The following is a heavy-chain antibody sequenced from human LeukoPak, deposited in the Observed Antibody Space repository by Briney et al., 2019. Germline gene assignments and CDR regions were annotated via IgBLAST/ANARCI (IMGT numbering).Heavy chain of an antibody. Sequence: SETLSLTCTVSGGSVSSGSYHWSWIRQPPGKGLEWIGKIYYGGTTNYNPSLKSRITMSVDTSKNQFSLNLRSVTAADTAVYYCARLQVVPAATQHFDYWGQGTLVTVSS. CDR3: ARLQVVPAATQHFDY. V-gene: IGHV4-61*01. CDR2: IYYGGTT. CDR1: GGSVSSGSYH. D-gene: IGHD2-2*01. J-gene: IGHJ4*02.